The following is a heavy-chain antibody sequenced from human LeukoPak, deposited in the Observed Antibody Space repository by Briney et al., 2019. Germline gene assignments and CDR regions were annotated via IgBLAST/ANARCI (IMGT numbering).Heavy chain of an antibody. D-gene: IGHD5-12*01. CDR3: ARGSGVATIMGGWDY. V-gene: IGHV3-64*01. Sequence: PGGSLRLSCAASGFTFSSYAMHWVRQAPGKGLEYVSAISSNGGSTYYANSVKGRFTISRDNSKNTLYLQMGSLRAEDMAVYYCARGSGVATIMGGWDYWGQGTLVTVSS. CDR1: GFTFSSYA. J-gene: IGHJ4*02. CDR2: ISSNGGST.